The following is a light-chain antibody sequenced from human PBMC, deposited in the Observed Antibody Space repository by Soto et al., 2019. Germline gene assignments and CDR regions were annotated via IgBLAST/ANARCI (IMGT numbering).Light chain of an antibody. J-gene: IGKJ2*01. CDR3: QHSYSSPT. Sequence: DIQVTQSPSSLYASVGDRVTITCRASQNIFTYLNWYQQRPGQAPNLLIYATSNLQSGIPSSFSGIGSGTDFTLTISSLQPEDFATYYCQHSYSSPTFGQGPMVEIK. CDR1: QNIFTY. V-gene: IGKV1-39*01. CDR2: ATS.